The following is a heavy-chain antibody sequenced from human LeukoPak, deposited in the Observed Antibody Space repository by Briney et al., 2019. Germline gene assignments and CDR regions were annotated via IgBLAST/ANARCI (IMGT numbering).Heavy chain of an antibody. CDR1: GFTFSSYS. CDR3: ARDDRYGYPRGIDDY. V-gene: IGHV3-21*01. Sequence: GGSLRLSCAASGFTFSSYSMNWVRQAPGKGLEWVSSISSSSSYIYYADSVKGRFTISRDNAKNSLYLQMNSLRAEDTAVYYCARDDRYGYPRGIDDYWGQGTLVTVSS. J-gene: IGHJ4*02. D-gene: IGHD1-26*01. CDR2: ISSSSSYI.